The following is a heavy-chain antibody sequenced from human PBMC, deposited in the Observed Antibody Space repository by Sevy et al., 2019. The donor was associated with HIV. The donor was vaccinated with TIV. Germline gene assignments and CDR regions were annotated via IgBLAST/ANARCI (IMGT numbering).Heavy chain of an antibody. V-gene: IGHV3-73*01. CDR2: IRRKANSYAT. Sequence: GGSLRLSCAASGFTFSGSAMHWVRQASGKGLEWVGRIRRKANSYATAYAASVKGRFTISRDDSKNTAYLQMNSLKSEDTAVYYCTRLDCSGGSCYFDYWGQGTLVTVSS. D-gene: IGHD2-15*01. CDR3: TRLDCSGGSCYFDY. CDR1: GFTFSGSA. J-gene: IGHJ4*02.